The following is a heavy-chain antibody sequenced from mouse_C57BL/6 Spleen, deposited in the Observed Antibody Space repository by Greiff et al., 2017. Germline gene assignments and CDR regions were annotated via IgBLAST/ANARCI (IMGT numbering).Heavy chain of an antibody. CDR1: GYTFTSYE. V-gene: IGHV1-85*01. J-gene: IGHJ3*01. D-gene: IGHD2-5*01. CDR2: IHPSDGST. CDR3: EKRNYSNEGCAY. Sequence: QVQLQQPGPELVKPGASVKLSCKASGYTFTSYEIHWVKQRPGQGLEWIGRIHPSDGSTKYNEKFKGKATLTVDTSSSTAYMKLHSLTSEDSAVDCCEKRNYSNEGCAYGGKGTLVTVSA.